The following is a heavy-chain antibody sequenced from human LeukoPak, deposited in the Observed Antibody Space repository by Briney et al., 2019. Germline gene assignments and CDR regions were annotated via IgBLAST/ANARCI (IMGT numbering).Heavy chain of an antibody. Sequence: ASVKVSCKASGYTFTSYDINWVRQATGQGLEWMGWMNPNSGNTGYAQKFQGRVTMTRNTSISTAYMELSSLRSEDTAVYYCAREGGYSYGYKTKYGMDVWGQGTTVTVSS. D-gene: IGHD5-18*01. CDR1: GYTFTSYD. CDR3: AREGGYSYGYKTKYGMDV. V-gene: IGHV1-8*01. J-gene: IGHJ6*02. CDR2: MNPNSGNT.